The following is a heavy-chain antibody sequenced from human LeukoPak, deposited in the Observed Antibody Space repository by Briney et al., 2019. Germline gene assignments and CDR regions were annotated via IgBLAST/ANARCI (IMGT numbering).Heavy chain of an antibody. D-gene: IGHD6-19*01. Sequence: PSETLSLTCAVSGCSINSHYWGWIRQPPGKGLQWIGDIYYTGKINYNPSLKSRVTITLDTSKDHLSLNLTSVLAADTAIYYCVRRDTGWNYFDYWGQGILVTVSS. CDR1: GCSINSHY. CDR2: IYYTGKI. CDR3: VRRDTGWNYFDY. J-gene: IGHJ4*02. V-gene: IGHV4-59*08.